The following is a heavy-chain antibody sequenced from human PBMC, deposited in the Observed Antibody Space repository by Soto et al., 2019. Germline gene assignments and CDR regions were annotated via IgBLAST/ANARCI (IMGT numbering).Heavy chain of an antibody. CDR1: GASVSSAEHY. CDR3: ARLSGYDPAGAADK. Sequence: QVQLQESGPGLVKASQTLSLTCTLSGASVSSAEHYWSWIRQPPGKGLEWIGYTYYSGGSYYNSSLQRRVSISVDTSQNQFSLKLTSVTAAATAVYYCARLSGYDPAGAADKWGPGLLVSFSS. J-gene: IGHJ4*02. CDR2: TYYSGGS. D-gene: IGHD5-12*01. V-gene: IGHV4-30-4*01.